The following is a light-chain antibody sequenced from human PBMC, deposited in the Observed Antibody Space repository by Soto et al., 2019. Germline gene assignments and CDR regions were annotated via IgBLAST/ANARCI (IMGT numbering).Light chain of an antibody. Sequence: DIQMTQSPSSLSASVGDRVTITCRASQNVAHFLNWYQQKPGKAPKLLIYAASSLQSWVPSTFSGSGSGTDFTLTISSIQVEDFATYYCQQTYNTPRTFGQGTKVDIK. V-gene: IGKV1-39*01. J-gene: IGKJ1*01. CDR1: QNVAHF. CDR2: AAS. CDR3: QQTYNTPRT.